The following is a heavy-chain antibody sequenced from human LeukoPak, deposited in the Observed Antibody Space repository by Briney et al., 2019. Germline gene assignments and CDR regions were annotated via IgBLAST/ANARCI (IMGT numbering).Heavy chain of an antibody. CDR2: ISAYNGNT. CDR1: GYTFTSYG. V-gene: IGHV1-18*01. CDR3: ASPSYYDFWSGYSYDAFDI. Sequence: ASVKVSCKASGYTFTSYGISWVRQAPGQGLEWMGWISAYNGNTNYAQKLQGRVTMTTDTSTSTAYMGLRSLRSNDTAVYYCASPSYYDFWSGYSYDAFDIWGQGTMVTVSS. D-gene: IGHD3-3*01. J-gene: IGHJ3*02.